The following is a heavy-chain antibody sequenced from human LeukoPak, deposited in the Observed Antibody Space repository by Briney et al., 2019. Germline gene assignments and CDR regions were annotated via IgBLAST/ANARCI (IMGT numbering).Heavy chain of an antibody. CDR3: ARGVYIAAAQYGY. CDR2: IYYSGAT. Sequence: SETLSLTCTVSGGSISSYYWSWIRQPPGKGLEWIGYIYYSGATNYNPSLKSRVTISVDTSKDQFSLKLSSVTAADTAVYYCARGVYIAAAQYGYWGQGTLVTVSS. J-gene: IGHJ4*02. V-gene: IGHV4-59*01. D-gene: IGHD6-13*01. CDR1: GGSISSYY.